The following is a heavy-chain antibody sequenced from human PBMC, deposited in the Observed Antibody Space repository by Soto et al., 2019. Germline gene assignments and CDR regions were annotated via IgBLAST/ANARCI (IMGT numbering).Heavy chain of an antibody. D-gene: IGHD6-19*01. J-gene: IGHJ4*02. CDR1: GYTFTGYY. Sequence: ASVKVSCKASGYTFTGYYMHWVRQAPGQGLEWMGWINPNSGGTNYAQKFQGWVTMTRDTSISTAYMELSRLRSDDTAVYYCASSIAVAGLPFDYWGQGTLVTVPS. CDR2: INPNSGGT. V-gene: IGHV1-2*04. CDR3: ASSIAVAGLPFDY.